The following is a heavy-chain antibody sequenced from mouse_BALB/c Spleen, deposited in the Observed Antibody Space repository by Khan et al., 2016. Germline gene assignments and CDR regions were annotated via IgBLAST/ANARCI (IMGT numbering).Heavy chain of an antibody. Sequence: EVQLQESGPGLVKPSQSLSLTCTVTGYSITSDYAWNWIRQFPGNKLEWMGYISYSGSTSYNPSLKSRISITRDTPKNQFFLQLNSVTTEDAATYCCARGLGRAYWGQGTLVTVSA. V-gene: IGHV3-2*02. J-gene: IGHJ3*01. CDR2: ISYSGST. D-gene: IGHD4-1*01. CDR3: ARGLGRAY. CDR1: GYSITSDYA.